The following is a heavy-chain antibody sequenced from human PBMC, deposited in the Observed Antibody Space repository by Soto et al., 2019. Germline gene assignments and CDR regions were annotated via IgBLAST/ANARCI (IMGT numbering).Heavy chain of an antibody. D-gene: IGHD6-13*01. CDR3: ARDRSASSAWYKY. CDR1: GYTFSSHA. Sequence: QVQLVQSGAEVKKPGASVKVSCKASGYTFSSHAMHWVRQAPGQRLEWMGWINAGNGNTKYSQKFQGRVTITRDTXASTAYMELSSLRSEDTAVYYCARDRSASSAWYKYWGQGTLVTVSS. J-gene: IGHJ4*02. V-gene: IGHV1-3*01. CDR2: INAGNGNT.